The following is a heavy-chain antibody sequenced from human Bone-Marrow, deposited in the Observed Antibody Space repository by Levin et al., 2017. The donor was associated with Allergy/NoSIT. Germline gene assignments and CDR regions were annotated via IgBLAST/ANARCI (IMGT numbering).Heavy chain of an antibody. D-gene: IGHD6-6*01. CDR3: AKDFSAVSRKEKQLVSIGNGY. CDR2: ISYDGSNK. Sequence: PGGSLRLSCAASGFTFSSYGMHWVRQAPGKGLEWVAVISYDGSNKYYADSVKGRFTISRDNSKNTLYLQMNSLRAEDTAVYYCAKDFSAVSRKEKQLVSIGNGYWGQGTLVTVSS. V-gene: IGHV3-30*18. J-gene: IGHJ4*02. CDR1: GFTFSSYG.